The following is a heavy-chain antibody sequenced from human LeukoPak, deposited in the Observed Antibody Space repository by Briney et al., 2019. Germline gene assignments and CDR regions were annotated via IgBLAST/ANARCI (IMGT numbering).Heavy chain of an antibody. CDR1: GYTITSYG. CDR2: ISAYNGNT. D-gene: IGHD6-19*01. V-gene: IGHV1-18*01. Sequence: ASVKVSCKASGYTITSYGISWVRQAPGQGLEWMGWISAYNGNTNYAQKLQGRVTMTTDTSTSTAYMELRSLRSDDTAVYYCARIQTSYSSGWYTPPNFDYWGQGTLVTVSS. J-gene: IGHJ4*02. CDR3: ARIQTSYSSGWYTPPNFDY.